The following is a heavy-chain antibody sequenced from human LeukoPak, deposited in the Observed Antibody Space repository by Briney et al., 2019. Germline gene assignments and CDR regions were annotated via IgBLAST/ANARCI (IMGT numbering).Heavy chain of an antibody. J-gene: IGHJ4*02. D-gene: IGHD3-22*01. CDR1: GFTFSSYE. CDR2: ISSSGSTI. CDR3: ARELSLDYYDSSAVNPPDY. V-gene: IGHV3-48*03. Sequence: PGGSLRLSCAASGFTFSSYEMNWVRQAPGKGLEWVSYISSSGSTIYYADSVKGRFTISRDNAKNSLYLQMNSLRAEDTAVYYCARELSLDYYDSSAVNPPDYWGQGTLVTVSS.